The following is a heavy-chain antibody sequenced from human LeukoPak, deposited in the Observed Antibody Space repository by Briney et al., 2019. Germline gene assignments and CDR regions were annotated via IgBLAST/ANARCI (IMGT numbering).Heavy chain of an antibody. D-gene: IGHD2-8*01. CDR3: VSQWGREPYFDD. Sequence: ASVKVSCKASGDNYNSYNFHRVRQAPGQGLEWMGMITPSSGSATYVQNFQGRVSMTADTSTNTVYLEVSNLKSEDTALYYCVSQWGREPYFDDWGQGTLVTVSP. CDR1: GDNYNSYN. V-gene: IGHV1-46*02. CDR2: ITPSSGSA. J-gene: IGHJ4*02.